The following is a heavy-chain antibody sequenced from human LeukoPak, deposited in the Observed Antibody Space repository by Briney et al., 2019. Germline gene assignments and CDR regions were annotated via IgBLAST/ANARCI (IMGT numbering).Heavy chain of an antibody. CDR1: GGSISSGSYY. D-gene: IGHD1-26*01. V-gene: IGHV4-61*02. J-gene: IGHJ6*02. CDR2: IYTSGST. Sequence: SETLSLTCTVSGGSISSGSYYWSWIRQPAGKGLEWIGRIYTSGSTNYNPSLKSRVTISVDTSKNQFSLKLSSVTAADTAAYYCARDPGGSYPRMGYYGMDVWGQGTTVTVSS. CDR3: ARDPGGSYPRMGYYGMDV.